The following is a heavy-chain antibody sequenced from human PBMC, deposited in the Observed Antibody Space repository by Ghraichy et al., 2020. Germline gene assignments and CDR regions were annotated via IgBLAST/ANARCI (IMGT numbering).Heavy chain of an antibody. V-gene: IGHV4-39*01. J-gene: IGHJ4*02. CDR2: LHYTGRT. CDR1: GDSISRNTYS. CDR3: ARHRRIGWGLGVRAFDY. Sequence: SETLSLTCIVAGDSISRNTYSWGWIRQPPGKGLEWIGSLHYTGRTYYNPSLKSRVTISEDTSKDQFSLKLKSVTAADTAVYYCARHRRIGWGLGVRAFDYWGQGTLVTVSS. D-gene: IGHD3-10*01.